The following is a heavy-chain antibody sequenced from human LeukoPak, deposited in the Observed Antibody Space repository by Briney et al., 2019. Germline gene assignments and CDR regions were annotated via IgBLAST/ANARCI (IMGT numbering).Heavy chain of an antibody. CDR1: GFTFSSYG. J-gene: IGHJ4*02. Sequence: GGSLRLSCAASGFTFSSYGMHWVRQAPGKGLEWVAVISYDGSNKYYADSVKGRFTISRDNSKNTLYLQMNSLRAEDTAVYYCAKTRIWSGYCDYWGQGTLVTVSS. D-gene: IGHD3-3*01. CDR3: AKTRIWSGYCDY. CDR2: ISYDGSNK. V-gene: IGHV3-30*18.